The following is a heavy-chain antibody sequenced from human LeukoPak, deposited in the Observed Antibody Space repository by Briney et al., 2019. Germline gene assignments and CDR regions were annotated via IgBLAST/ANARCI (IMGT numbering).Heavy chain of an antibody. J-gene: IGHJ4*02. CDR3: ARVPGIAVAGDY. CDR2: IKQDGSEK. Sequence: GGSLRLSCAASGFTFSSYWMSWVRQAPGEGLEWVANIKQDGSEKCYVDSVKGRFTISRDNAKNSLYLQMNSLRAEDTAVYYCARVPGIAVAGDYWGQGTLVTVSS. D-gene: IGHD6-19*01. V-gene: IGHV3-7*04. CDR1: GFTFSSYW.